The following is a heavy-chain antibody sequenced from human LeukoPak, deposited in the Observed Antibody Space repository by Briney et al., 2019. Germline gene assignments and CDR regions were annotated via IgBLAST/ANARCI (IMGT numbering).Heavy chain of an antibody. D-gene: IGHD2-21*01. CDR3: ATGGALFPHI. CDR2: IYYSGST. Sequence: PSETLSLTCTVSGGSISSYFWSWIRQPPGKGLEWIGYIYYSGSTNYSPSLKSRVTMSVDTSKNQFSLKLSSVTAADTAVYYCATGGALFPHIWGQGTLVTVSS. J-gene: IGHJ4*02. V-gene: IGHV4-59*01. CDR1: GGSISSYF.